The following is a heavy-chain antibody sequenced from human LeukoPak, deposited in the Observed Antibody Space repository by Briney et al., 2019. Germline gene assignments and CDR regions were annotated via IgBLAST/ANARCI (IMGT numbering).Heavy chain of an antibody. D-gene: IGHD6-19*01. CDR2: ILTSGST. CDR1: GGSISSYY. V-gene: IGHV4-4*07. J-gene: IGHJ4*02. Sequence: PSETLSLTCTVSGGSISSYYWSWIRQPAGKGLEWIGRILTSGSTNYNPSHKSRDTMSVDTSKNQFSLKLSSVTAADMAVYYCAATVAGSKHFDYWGQGSLVTVSS. CDR3: AATVAGSKHFDY.